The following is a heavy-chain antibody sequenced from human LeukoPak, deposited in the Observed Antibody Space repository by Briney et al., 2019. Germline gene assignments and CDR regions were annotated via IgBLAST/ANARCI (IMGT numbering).Heavy chain of an antibody. V-gene: IGHV1-46*04. Sequence: ASVKVSCKASGYTFTSYYMHWVRQAPGQGLEWMGIINPSGGSTSYADSVKGRFTISRDNAKNTLYLQMNSLRAEDTAVYYCARESWGLRGNFDYWGQGTLVTVSS. CDR1: GYTFTSYY. CDR2: INPSGGST. J-gene: IGHJ4*02. CDR3: ARESWGLRGNFDY. D-gene: IGHD4-17*01.